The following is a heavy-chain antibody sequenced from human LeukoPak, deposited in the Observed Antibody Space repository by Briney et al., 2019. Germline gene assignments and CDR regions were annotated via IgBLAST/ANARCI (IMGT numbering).Heavy chain of an antibody. J-gene: IGHJ6*02. D-gene: IGHD6-13*01. V-gene: IGHV4-59*01. Sequence: SETLSLTCTVSGGSISSYYWSWIRQPPGKGLEWIGYIYHSGSNNYNPSLKSRVTISVDRSKNQFSLKLSSVTAADTAVYYCARGGDSSSWQYYYYGMDVWGQGTTVTVSS. CDR2: IYHSGSN. CDR1: GGSISSYY. CDR3: ARGGDSSSWQYYYYGMDV.